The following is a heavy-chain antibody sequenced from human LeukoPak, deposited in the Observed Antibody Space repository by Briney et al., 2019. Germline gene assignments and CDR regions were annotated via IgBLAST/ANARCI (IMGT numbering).Heavy chain of an antibody. V-gene: IGHV3-21*01. CDR1: GFTFSSYS. CDR2: ISSSSSYI. CDR3: ARVKRGRGGSGSYSTGRLDP. Sequence: PGGSLRLSCAASGFTFSSYSMNWVRQAPGKGLEWVSSISSSSSYIYYADSVKGRFTISRDNAKNSLYLQMNSLRAEDTAVYYCARVKRGRGGSGSYSTGRLDPWGQGTLVTVSS. J-gene: IGHJ5*02. D-gene: IGHD3-10*01.